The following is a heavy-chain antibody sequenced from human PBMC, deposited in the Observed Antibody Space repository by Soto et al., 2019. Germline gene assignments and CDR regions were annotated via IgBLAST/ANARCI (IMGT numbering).Heavy chain of an antibody. CDR3: TPPGGIAVAGTDY. CDR2: IKSKTDGGTT. V-gene: IGHV3-15*01. D-gene: IGHD6-19*01. J-gene: IGHJ4*02. Sequence: EVQLVESGGGLVKPGGSLRLSCAASGFTFSNAWMSWVHQAPGKGLEWVGRIKSKTDGGTTDYAAPVNVSFTISSDDSKNTLYLQMNSLKTADTAVYYCTPPGGIAVAGTDYWGQGTLVTVSS. CDR1: GFTFSNAW.